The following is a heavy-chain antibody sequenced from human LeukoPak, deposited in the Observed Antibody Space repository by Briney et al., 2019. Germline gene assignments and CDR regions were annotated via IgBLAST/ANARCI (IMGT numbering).Heavy chain of an antibody. CDR2: INQDGIEK. D-gene: IGHD6-19*01. J-gene: IGHJ4*02. CDR3: ADPPSGY. Sequence: GSLRLSCAASGFTFNSKWMTWVRQAPGKGLFWLANINQDGIEKYKEDSVKGRFTISRDNAKSSLYLEMSGLRAEDTAVYYCADPPSGYWGQGTLVAVSS. CDR1: GFTFNSKW. V-gene: IGHV3-7*01.